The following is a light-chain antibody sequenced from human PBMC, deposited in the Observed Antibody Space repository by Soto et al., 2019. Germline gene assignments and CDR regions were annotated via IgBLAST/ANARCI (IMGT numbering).Light chain of an antibody. J-gene: IGLJ1*01. V-gene: IGLV2-14*01. Sequence: QSALTQPASVSGSPGQSITISCTGTSSDVGGYNYVSWYQHHPGKAPQLMIYEVSNRPSGVSNRFSGSKSGNTASLTISGLQAEDEADYYCSSYTSSSTYVFGPGTKVTVL. CDR3: SSYTSSSTYV. CDR1: SSDVGGYNY. CDR2: EVS.